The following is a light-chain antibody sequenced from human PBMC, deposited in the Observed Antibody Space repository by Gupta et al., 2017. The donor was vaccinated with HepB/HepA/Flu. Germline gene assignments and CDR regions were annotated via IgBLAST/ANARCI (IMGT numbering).Light chain of an antibody. CDR2: DVS. J-gene: IGLJ2*01. Sequence: QSALTQPASVSGSPGQSITISCTGTSSDVGGYNFVSWYQQHPGKAPKLMIYDVSNRPSGVSNRFSGSTSGNTASLTISGLQAEDEADYSCSSYTSSSTLVFGGGTKLTVL. V-gene: IGLV2-14*03. CDR3: SSYTSSSTLV. CDR1: SSDVGGYNF.